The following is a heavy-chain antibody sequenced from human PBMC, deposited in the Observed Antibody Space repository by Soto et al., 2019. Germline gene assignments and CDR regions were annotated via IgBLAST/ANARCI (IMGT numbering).Heavy chain of an antibody. CDR2: ISSDGNHK. Sequence: QVKLVESGGGVVQPGRSLRLSCAASGFNVSAYTMLWVRQAPGKGLEWVAVISSDGNHKYYTDSVKGRFTISRDTSTNTLYLQMNSLRAEDTAVYYCARWEQPLFDYWGQGTLVTVSS. CDR1: GFNVSAYT. V-gene: IGHV3-30-3*01. D-gene: IGHD1-26*01. J-gene: IGHJ4*02. CDR3: ARWEQPLFDY.